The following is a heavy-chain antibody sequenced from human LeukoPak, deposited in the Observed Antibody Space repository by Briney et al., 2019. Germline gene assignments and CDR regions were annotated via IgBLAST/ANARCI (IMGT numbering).Heavy chain of an antibody. D-gene: IGHD3-10*01. CDR1: GFTFSSHS. V-gene: IGHV3-48*02. CDR2: ISSSSSTI. Sequence: GGSLRLSCAASGFTFSSHSMNWVRQAPGKGLEWVSYISSSSSTIYYADSVKGRFTISRDNAKNSLYLQMNSLRDEDTAVYYCARVNGSGYYYYYGMDVWGQGTTVTVSS. J-gene: IGHJ6*02. CDR3: ARVNGSGYYYYYGMDV.